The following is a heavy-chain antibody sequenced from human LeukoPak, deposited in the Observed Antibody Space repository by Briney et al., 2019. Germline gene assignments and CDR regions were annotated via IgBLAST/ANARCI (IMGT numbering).Heavy chain of an antibody. D-gene: IGHD6-19*01. CDR3: ARDRGSSGWYQLDY. J-gene: IGHJ4*02. V-gene: IGHV4-39*07. CDR1: GGSISSSSYY. CDR2: IYYSGST. Sequence: SETLSLTCTVSGGSISSSSYYWGWIRQPPGKGLEWIGSIYYSGSTYYNPSLKSRVTISVDTSKNQFSLKLSSVTAADTAVYYCARDRGSSGWYQLDYWGQGTLVTVSS.